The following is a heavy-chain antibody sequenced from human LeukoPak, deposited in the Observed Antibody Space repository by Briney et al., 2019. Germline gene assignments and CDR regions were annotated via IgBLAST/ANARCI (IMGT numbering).Heavy chain of an antibody. D-gene: IGHD3-22*01. CDR3: ARDGSYYDSSTHGY. CDR2: ISYDGSNK. J-gene: IGHJ4*02. CDR1: GFTFSSYG. Sequence: GGSLRLSCAASGFTFSSYGMHWVRQAPGKGLEWVAVISYDGSNKYYADSVKGRFTISRDNSKNTLYLQMNSLRAEDTAVYYCARDGSYYDSSTHGYWGQGTLVTVSS. V-gene: IGHV3-30*03.